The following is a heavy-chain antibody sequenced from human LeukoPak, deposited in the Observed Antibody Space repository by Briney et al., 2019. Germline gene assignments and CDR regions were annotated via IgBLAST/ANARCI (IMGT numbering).Heavy chain of an antibody. V-gene: IGHV4-28*03. CDR2: IYHSGTT. CDR3: AGGGEWELTVLRV. J-gene: IGHJ4*02. D-gene: IGHD1-26*01. Sequence: SETLSLTCDVSGYSITSSSWWGWIRQPPGKGLEWIGYIYHSGTTYYNPSLQSRVTMSVDTSKNQFSLKLSSVTAVDTAVYYCAGGGEWELTVLRVWGQGTLVTVSS. CDR1: GYSITSSSW.